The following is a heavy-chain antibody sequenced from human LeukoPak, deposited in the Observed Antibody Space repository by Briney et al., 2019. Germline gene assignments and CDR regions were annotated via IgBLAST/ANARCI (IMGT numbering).Heavy chain of an antibody. CDR2: IYYSGST. Sequence: SETLSLTCTVSGGSISSYYWGWIRQPPGKGLEWIGSIYYSGSTYYNPSLKSRVTISVDTSKNQFSLKLSSVTAADTAVYYCARLTWFGELLTPEWYFDLWGRGTLVTVSS. CDR1: GGSISSYY. CDR3: ARLTWFGELLTPEWYFDL. D-gene: IGHD3-10*01. V-gene: IGHV4-39*01. J-gene: IGHJ2*01.